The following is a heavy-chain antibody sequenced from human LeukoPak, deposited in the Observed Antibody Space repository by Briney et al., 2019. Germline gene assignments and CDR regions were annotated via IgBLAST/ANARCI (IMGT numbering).Heavy chain of an antibody. CDR3: ATSGTYGGLYDYVWGSSSDAFDI. V-gene: IGHV1-24*01. CDR2: LDPEDGET. J-gene: IGHJ3*02. Sequence: GASVKVSCKVSGYTLTELSMHWVRQAPGKGLEWMGGLDPEDGETIYAQKFQGRVTMTEDTSTDTAYMELSSLRSEDTAVYYCATSGTYGGLYDYVWGSSSDAFDIWGQGTMVTVSS. D-gene: IGHD3-16*01. CDR1: GYTLTELS.